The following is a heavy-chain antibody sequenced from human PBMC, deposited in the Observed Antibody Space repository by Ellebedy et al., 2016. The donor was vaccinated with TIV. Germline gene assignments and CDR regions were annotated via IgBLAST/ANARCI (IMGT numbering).Heavy chain of an antibody. CDR1: GGSIDSSSNY. CDR3: ARWFGELLYVRWFDP. Sequence: SETLSLTCTVSGGSIDSSSNYWGWIRQPPGKGLEWIGSIYYSGSTYYNPSLKSRVTISVDTSKSHFSLKLSSVTAADTAVYYCARWFGELLYVRWFDPWGQGTLVTVSS. D-gene: IGHD3-10*01. J-gene: IGHJ5*02. V-gene: IGHV4-39*01. CDR2: IYYSGST.